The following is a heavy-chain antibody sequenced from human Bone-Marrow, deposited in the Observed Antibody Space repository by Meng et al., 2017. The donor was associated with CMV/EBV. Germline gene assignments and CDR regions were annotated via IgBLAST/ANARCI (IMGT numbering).Heavy chain of an antibody. J-gene: IGHJ6*02. D-gene: IGHD2-2*01. CDR3: AKDLVVVVRGGMDV. Sequence: GESLKISCAASGFTFSSYSMNWVRQAPGKGLEWVSSISSSSSYIYYADSVKGRFTISRDNAKNSLYLQMNSLRAEDTAVYYCAKDLVVVVRGGMDVWGQGTTVTVSS. CDR1: GFTFSSYS. V-gene: IGHV3-21*01. CDR2: ISSSSSYI.